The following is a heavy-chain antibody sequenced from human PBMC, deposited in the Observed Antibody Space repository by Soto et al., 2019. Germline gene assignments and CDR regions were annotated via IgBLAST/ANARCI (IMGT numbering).Heavy chain of an antibody. CDR3: AKDRSGSGNYYCDY. J-gene: IGHJ4*02. Sequence: ASVKVSCKASGYTFTSYGISWVRQAPGQGLEWMGWISAYNGNTNYAQKLQGRVTMTTDTSTSAAYMELRSLRSDDTAVFYCAKDRSGSGNYYCDYWGQGALVTVSS. CDR2: ISAYNGNT. D-gene: IGHD3-10*01. V-gene: IGHV1-18*01. CDR1: GYTFTSYG.